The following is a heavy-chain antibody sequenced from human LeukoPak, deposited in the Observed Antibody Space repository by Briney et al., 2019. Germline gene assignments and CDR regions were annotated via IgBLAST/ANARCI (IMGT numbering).Heavy chain of an antibody. CDR3: ASGDIAAAGTKTPEYYFDY. CDR2: ISSSSSYI. V-gene: IGHV3-21*01. CDR1: GFSFSSYN. Sequence: GGSLRPSCAASGFSFSSYNMNWVRQAPGKGLEWVSFISSSSSYIYYVDSVKGRFTISRDNAKNTLYLQMNSLRAEDTAVYYCASGDIAAAGTKTPEYYFDYWGQGTLVTVSS. D-gene: IGHD6-13*01. J-gene: IGHJ4*02.